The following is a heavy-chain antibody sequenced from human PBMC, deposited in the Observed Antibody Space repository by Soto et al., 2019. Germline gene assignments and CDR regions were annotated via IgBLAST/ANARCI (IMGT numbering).Heavy chain of an antibody. Sequence: GGSLRLSCAASGFTFSNAWMSWVRQAPGKGLEWVGRIKSKTDGGTTDYAAPVKGRFTISRDDSKNTLYLQMNSLKTEDTAVYYCTTGYSSGWYYYYGMDVWGQGTTVTVSS. CDR3: TTGYSSGWYYYYGMDV. J-gene: IGHJ6*02. V-gene: IGHV3-15*01. D-gene: IGHD6-19*01. CDR1: GFTFSNAW. CDR2: IKSKTDGGTT.